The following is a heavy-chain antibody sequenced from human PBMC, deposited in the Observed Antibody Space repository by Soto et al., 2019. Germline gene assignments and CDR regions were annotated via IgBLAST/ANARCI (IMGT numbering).Heavy chain of an antibody. J-gene: IGHJ3*02. V-gene: IGHV4-59*08. CDR2: IYYSGST. CDR3: ARHIGGRYSGYDLLRIAFDI. D-gene: IGHD5-12*01. CDR1: GGSISSYY. Sequence: PSETLSLTCTVSGGSISSYYWSWIRQPPGKGLEWIGYIYYSGSTNYNPSLKSRVTISVDTSKNQFSLKLSSVTAADTAVYYCARHIGGRYSGYDLLRIAFDIWGQGTMVTVSS.